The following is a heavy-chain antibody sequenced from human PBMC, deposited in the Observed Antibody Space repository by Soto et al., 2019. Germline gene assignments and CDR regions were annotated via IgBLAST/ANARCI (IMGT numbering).Heavy chain of an antibody. CDR3: AKDKWRELELRGAMDV. CDR2: IPHDDVSYK. Sequence: GGSLRLSCAASGFTFSTYCIHWVRQAPCKGLEWVAVIPHDDVSYKYYTESVKGRFTISRDNSKNTVYLEMSSLRTEDTGVYYCAKDKWRELELRGAMDVWGQGTTVTVSS. D-gene: IGHD1-7*01. J-gene: IGHJ6*02. V-gene: IGHV3-30*18. CDR1: GFTFSTYC.